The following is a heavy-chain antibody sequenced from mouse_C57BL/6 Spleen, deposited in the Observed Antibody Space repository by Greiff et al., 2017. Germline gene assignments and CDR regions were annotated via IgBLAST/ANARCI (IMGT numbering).Heavy chain of an antibody. CDR3: ATEGYSY. Sequence: VKLLESGPGLVQPSQCLSITCTVSGFSLTSYGVHWVRQPPGKGLEWLGVIWSGGSTAYNAAFISRLTISKDNSTSQVFFKMNSLQADDTAIYYCATEGYSYWGQGTSVTVSS. D-gene: IGHD2-3*01. CDR2: IWSGGST. J-gene: IGHJ4*01. CDR1: GFSLTSYG. V-gene: IGHV2-4*01.